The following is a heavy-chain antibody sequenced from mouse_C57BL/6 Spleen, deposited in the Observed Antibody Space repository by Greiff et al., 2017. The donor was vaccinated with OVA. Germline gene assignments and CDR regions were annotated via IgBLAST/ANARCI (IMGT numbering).Heavy chain of an antibody. V-gene: IGHV1-15*01. CDR3: TRLMGNSDY. CDR1: GYTFTDYE. Sequence: VQLVESGAELVRPGASVTLSCKASGYTFTDYEMHWVKQTPVHGLEWIGAIDPETGGTAYNQKFKGKAILTADKSSSTAYMELRSLTSEDSAVYYCTRLMGNSDYWGQGTTLTVSS. D-gene: IGHD2-3*01. CDR2: IDPETGGT. J-gene: IGHJ2*01.